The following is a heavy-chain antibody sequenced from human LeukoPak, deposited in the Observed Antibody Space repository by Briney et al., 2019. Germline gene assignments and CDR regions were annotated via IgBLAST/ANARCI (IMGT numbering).Heavy chain of an antibody. J-gene: IGHJ3*02. CDR1: GGSISSYY. CDR2: IYYSGST. Sequence: SETLSLTCTVSGGSISSYYWSWIRQPPGKGLGWIGYIYYSGSTNYNPSLKSRVTISVDTSKNQFSLKLSSVTAADTAVYYCARRILLRPHDAFDIWGQGTMVTVSS. V-gene: IGHV4-59*08. CDR3: ARRILLRPHDAFDI. D-gene: IGHD1-26*01.